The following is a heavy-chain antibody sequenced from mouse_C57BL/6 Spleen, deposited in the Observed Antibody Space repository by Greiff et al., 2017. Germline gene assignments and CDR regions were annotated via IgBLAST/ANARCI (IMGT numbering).Heavy chain of an antibody. J-gene: IGHJ2*01. CDR3: ARSIYYGNYCDY. D-gene: IGHD2-1*01. Sequence: VQLQQSGAELVKPGASVKISCKASGYAFSSYWMNWVKQRPGKGLEWIGQIYPGDGDTNYNGKFKGKATLTADKSSSTAYMQLSSLTSEDSAVYFCARSIYYGNYCDYWGQGTTLTVSS. CDR1: GYAFSSYW. V-gene: IGHV1-80*01. CDR2: IYPGDGDT.